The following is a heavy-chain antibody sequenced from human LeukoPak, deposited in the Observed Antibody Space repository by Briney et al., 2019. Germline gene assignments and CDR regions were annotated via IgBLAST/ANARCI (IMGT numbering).Heavy chain of an antibody. J-gene: IGHJ6*02. Sequence: GGSLRLSCAASGFTVSSNNMSWVRQAPGKGLEWVSVIYSGGSTYYADSVKGRFTISRDNSKNTLYLQMNSLRAEDTAVYYCARVLRLRGVDPVGSMDVWGQGTTVTVSS. CDR3: ARVLRLRGVDPVGSMDV. V-gene: IGHV3-66*01. CDR2: IYSGGST. CDR1: GFTVSSNN. D-gene: IGHD5/OR15-5a*01.